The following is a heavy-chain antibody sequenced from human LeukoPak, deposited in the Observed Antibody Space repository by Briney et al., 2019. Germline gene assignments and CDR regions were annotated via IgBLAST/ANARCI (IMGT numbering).Heavy chain of an antibody. CDR3: ASPSIADTYYYYGMDV. Sequence: ASVKVSCKASGYTFTSYDMHWVRQAPGQGLEWMGWINPNSGGTNYAQKFQGRVTMTRDTSISTAYMELSRLRSDDTAVYYCASPSIADTYYYYGMDVWGQGTTVTVSS. V-gene: IGHV1-2*02. J-gene: IGHJ6*02. D-gene: IGHD6-6*01. CDR2: INPNSGGT. CDR1: GYTFTSYD.